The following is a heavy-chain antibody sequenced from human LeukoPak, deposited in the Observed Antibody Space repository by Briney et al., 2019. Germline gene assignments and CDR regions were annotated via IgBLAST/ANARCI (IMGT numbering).Heavy chain of an antibody. CDR2: ISSSGSTI. CDR1: GFTFSDYY. J-gene: IGHJ4*02. D-gene: IGHD1-20*01. V-gene: IGHV3-11*01. Sequence: GGSLRLSCAASGFTFSDYYMSWIRQAPGKGLEWVSYISSSGSTIHYADSVKGRFTISKDNAKNSLYLQMNSLRAEDTAVYYCARRRYNWNAIDYWGQGTLVTVSS. CDR3: ARRRYNWNAIDY.